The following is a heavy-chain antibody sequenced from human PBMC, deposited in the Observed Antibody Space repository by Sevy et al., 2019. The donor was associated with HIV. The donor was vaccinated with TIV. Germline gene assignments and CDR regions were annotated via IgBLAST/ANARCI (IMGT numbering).Heavy chain of an antibody. CDR2: ISGSGRFT. Sequence: GGSLRLSCSASEFTFSSYAMSWVRQAPGKGLEWVSSISGSGRFTYYADFVEGRCISSRDKSKNTRSVQMNSLRAEDTAVYYCAKGFCSGATCPRDYYYYGMDVWGQGTTVTVSS. D-gene: IGHD2-15*01. J-gene: IGHJ6*02. CDR1: EFTFSSYA. V-gene: IGHV3-23*01. CDR3: AKGFCSGATCPRDYYYYGMDV.